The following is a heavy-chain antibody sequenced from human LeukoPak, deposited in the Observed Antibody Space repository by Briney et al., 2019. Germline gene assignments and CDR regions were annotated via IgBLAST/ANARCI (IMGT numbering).Heavy chain of an antibody. D-gene: IGHD6-19*01. CDR1: GLTFSMPA. CDR2: IQNDGNSK. Sequence: GGSLRLSCAASGLTFSMPAMDWVRQAPGKGLEWVAFIQNDGNSKNYADSVKGRFTISRDASKNTLYLQMNSLRAEDTAVYYCARRSGIAVAGAFDYWGQGTLVTVSS. V-gene: IGHV3-33*05. J-gene: IGHJ4*02. CDR3: ARRSGIAVAGAFDY.